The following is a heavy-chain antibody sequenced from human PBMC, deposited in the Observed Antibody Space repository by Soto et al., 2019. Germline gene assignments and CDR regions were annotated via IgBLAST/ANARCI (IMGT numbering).Heavy chain of an antibody. D-gene: IGHD3-22*01. J-gene: IGHJ6*02. Sequence: QVQLVESGGGVVQPGRSLRLSCAASGFTFSSYAMHWVRQAPGKGLEWVAVISYDGSNKYYADSVKGRFTISRDNSKNTLNLQMNSLRAEDTAVYYCARPYYYDSYGMDVWGQGTTVTVSS. CDR2: ISYDGSNK. V-gene: IGHV3-30-3*01. CDR1: GFTFSSYA. CDR3: ARPYYYDSYGMDV.